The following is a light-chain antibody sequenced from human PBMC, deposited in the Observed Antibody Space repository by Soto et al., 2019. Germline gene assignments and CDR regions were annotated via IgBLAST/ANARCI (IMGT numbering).Light chain of an antibody. CDR1: SSDVAFYNH. J-gene: IGLJ1*01. Sequence: QSVLTQPASVSGSPGQSITISCTGTSSDVAFYNHVSWYQQHPGKAPKLLNYEVNNRPSEVSHRLSGSKSGNTASLTISGLQAEDEADDYCSSFASTHTYVFGTGTKVTVL. CDR2: EVN. CDR3: SSFASTHTYV. V-gene: IGLV2-14*01.